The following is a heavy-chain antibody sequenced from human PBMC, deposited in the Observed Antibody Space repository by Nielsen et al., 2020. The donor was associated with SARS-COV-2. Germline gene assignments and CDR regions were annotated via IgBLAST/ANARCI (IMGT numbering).Heavy chain of an antibody. CDR2: INWNGGST. CDR3: AILPHSSSFGGDYYYGMDV. D-gene: IGHD6-6*01. CDR1: GFTFDDYG. Sequence: GESLKISCAASGFTFDDYGMSWVRQAPGKGLEWVSGINWNGGSTGYADSVKGRFTISRDNAKNSLYLQMNSLRAEDTALYHCAILPHSSSFGGDYYYGMDVWGQGTTVTVSS. V-gene: IGHV3-20*01. J-gene: IGHJ6*02.